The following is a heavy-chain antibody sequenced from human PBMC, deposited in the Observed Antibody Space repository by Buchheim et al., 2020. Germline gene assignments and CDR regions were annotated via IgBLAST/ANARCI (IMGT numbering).Heavy chain of an antibody. V-gene: IGHV4-39*02. D-gene: IGHD2-15*01. J-gene: IGHJ5*02. CDR1: GGSISSSSYY. CDR2: IYYSGST. CDR3: AREHIVVVVAATPPYNWFDP. Sequence: QLQLQESGPGLVKPSETLSLTCTVSGGSISSSSYYWGWIRQPPGKGLEWIGSIYYSGSTYYNPSLKSRVTISVDTSKNQFSLKLSSVTAADTAVYYCAREHIVVVVAATPPYNWFDPWGQGTL.